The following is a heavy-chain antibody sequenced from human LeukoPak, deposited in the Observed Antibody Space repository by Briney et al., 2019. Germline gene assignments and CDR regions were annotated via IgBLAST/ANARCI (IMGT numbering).Heavy chain of an antibody. CDR2: IFPSDSDT. V-gene: IGHV5-51*01. D-gene: IGHD2-21*02. J-gene: IGHJ3*02. Sequence: GESLKISCKGSGYSFSIYWIGWVRQMPGKGLEWMGIIFPSDSDTRYGPSFQGQVTFSVDKSITTAYLQWSSLKASDTAMYYCARWVTADRGKKDAFDIWGQGTMVTVSS. CDR1: GYSFSIYW. CDR3: ARWVTADRGKKDAFDI.